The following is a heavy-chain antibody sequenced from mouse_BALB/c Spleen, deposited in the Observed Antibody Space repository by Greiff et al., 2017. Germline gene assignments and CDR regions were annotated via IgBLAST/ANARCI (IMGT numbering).Heavy chain of an antibody. Sequence: EVNVVESGGGLVQPGGSRKLSCAASGFTFSSFGMHWVRQAPEKGLEWVAYISSGSSTIYYADTVKGRFTISRDNPKNTLFLQMTSLRSEDTAMYYCARGGINFAYWGQGTLVTVSA. D-gene: IGHD1-1*02. V-gene: IGHV5-17*02. CDR2: ISSGSSTI. J-gene: IGHJ3*01. CDR1: GFTFSSFG. CDR3: ARGGINFAY.